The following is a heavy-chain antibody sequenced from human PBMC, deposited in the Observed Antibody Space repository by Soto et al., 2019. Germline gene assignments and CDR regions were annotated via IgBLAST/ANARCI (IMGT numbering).Heavy chain of an antibody. CDR2: ITHDGSGT. V-gene: IGHV3-74*01. J-gene: IGHJ4*01. CDR3: GSVFEY. CDR1: GFIFTNYW. Sequence: GVSLIVSCAASGFIFTNYWMHWVRQVPGRGLVWVSGITHDGSGTKYADSVKGRFTISRDNAKNTVYLQMNSLRPEDTAVYYCGSVFEYWGRGTLVTVSS.